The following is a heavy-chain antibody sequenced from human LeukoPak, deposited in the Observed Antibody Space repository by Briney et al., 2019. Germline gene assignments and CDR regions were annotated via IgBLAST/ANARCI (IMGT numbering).Heavy chain of an antibody. CDR2: IHYSGGT. J-gene: IGHJ4*02. CDR3: ARRRDAYNLFDF. V-gene: IGHV4-59*02. CDR1: GGSVSKHY. D-gene: IGHD5-24*01. Sequence: SQTLSLTCPVSGGSVSKHYWSWIRQPPGKGLEWIGYIHYSGGTNYNPSLKSRVTISVDTSKNQFSLNVIYVTAADTALYYCARRRDAYNLFDFWGQGTLVTVSS.